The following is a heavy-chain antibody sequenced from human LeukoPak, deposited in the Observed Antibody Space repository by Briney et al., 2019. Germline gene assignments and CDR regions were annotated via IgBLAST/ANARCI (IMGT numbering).Heavy chain of an antibody. D-gene: IGHD2-15*01. Sequence: GESLKISCQSSGYTFTSYWIGWVRQMPGKGLQWMGIIYPGDSDTTYSPSFQGQVTISADKSISTAYLQWSSLKASDTAMYYCARPFFHRRYCSGGSCYDAFDIWGQGTMVTVSS. V-gene: IGHV5-51*01. CDR3: ARPFFHRRYCSGGSCYDAFDI. J-gene: IGHJ3*02. CDR2: IYPGDSDT. CDR1: GYTFTSYW.